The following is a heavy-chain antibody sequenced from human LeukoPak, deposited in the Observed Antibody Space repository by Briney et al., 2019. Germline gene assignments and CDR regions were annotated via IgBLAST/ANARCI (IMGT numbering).Heavy chain of an antibody. CDR3: ARLSLYYDILTGYYPTWFDP. Sequence: SETLSLTCEVSGGSISSSNWWSWVRQPPGKGLEWIGEIYHSGSTNYNPSLKSRVTISVDKSKNQFSLKLSSVTAADTAVYYCARLSLYYDILTGYYPTWFDPWGQGTLVTVSS. V-gene: IGHV4-4*02. J-gene: IGHJ5*02. CDR2: IYHSGST. D-gene: IGHD3-9*01. CDR1: GGSISSSNW.